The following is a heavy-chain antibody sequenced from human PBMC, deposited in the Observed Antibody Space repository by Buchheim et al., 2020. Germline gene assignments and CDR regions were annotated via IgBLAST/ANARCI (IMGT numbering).Heavy chain of an antibody. J-gene: IGHJ6*02. Sequence: EVQLVESGGGLVQPGGSLRLSCAASGFTFSSYWMHWVRQAPGKGLVWVSRINSDGSSTSYADSVKGRFTISRDNAKNTLYLQMNSLRAEDTAVYYCARKKEITMVREYDYYGMDFWGQGTT. CDR2: INSDGSST. D-gene: IGHD3-10*01. CDR3: ARKKEITMVREYDYYGMDF. CDR1: GFTFSSYW. V-gene: IGHV3-74*01.